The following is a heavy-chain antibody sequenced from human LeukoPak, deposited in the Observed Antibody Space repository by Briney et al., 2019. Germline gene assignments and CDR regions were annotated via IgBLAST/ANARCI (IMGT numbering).Heavy chain of an antibody. Sequence: SETLSLTCVVSGGSISTNQWSWIRQPPGKELEWIGYVFYCGNTNYNPSLKSRVTISVDTSKTHFYLKLSSVTAADTAMYYCARVGGGYDGYFDYWGQGTLVTV. CDR3: ARVGGGYDGYFDY. CDR1: GGSISTNQ. D-gene: IGHD5-12*01. CDR2: VFYCGNT. J-gene: IGHJ4*02. V-gene: IGHV4-59*01.